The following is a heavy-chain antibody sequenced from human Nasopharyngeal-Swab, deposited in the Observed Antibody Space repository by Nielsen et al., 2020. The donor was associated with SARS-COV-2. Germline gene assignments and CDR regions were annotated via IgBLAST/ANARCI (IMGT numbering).Heavy chain of an antibody. Sequence: ASVKVSCKASGYTFINHDINWVRQSTGQGLEWMGWMTPNSGNTGYAQKFQGRVTMTRNTSTRTAYLELRSLRSEDTAVYYCARGGSSLRANLEDPWGQGTLVIVSS. CDR1: GYTFINHD. CDR3: ARGGSSLRANLEDP. CDR2: MTPNSGNT. V-gene: IGHV1-8*01. J-gene: IGHJ5*02. D-gene: IGHD3-10*01.